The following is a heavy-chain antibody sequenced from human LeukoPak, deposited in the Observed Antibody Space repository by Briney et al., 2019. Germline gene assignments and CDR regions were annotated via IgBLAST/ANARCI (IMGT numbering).Heavy chain of an antibody. CDR3: ARGRREDDYGDYAFDY. D-gene: IGHD4-17*01. Sequence: PSETLSLTCAVYGGSFSGYYWSWIRQPPGKGLEWMGEINHSGSTNYNPSLKSRVTISVDTSKNQFSLKLSSVTGADTAVYYCARGRREDDYGDYAFDYWGQGTLVTVSS. CDR1: GGSFSGYY. V-gene: IGHV4-34*01. J-gene: IGHJ4*02. CDR2: INHSGST.